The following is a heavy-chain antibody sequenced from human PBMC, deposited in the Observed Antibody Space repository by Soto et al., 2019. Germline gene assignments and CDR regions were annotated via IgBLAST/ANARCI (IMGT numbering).Heavy chain of an antibody. Sequence: PSATLSLTCTVSGGSISSGGYYWSWIRQHPGKGLEWIGYIYYSGSTYYNPSLKSRVTISVDTSKNQFSLKLSSVTAADTAVYYCARRGDGYNYYFDYWGQGTLVTVSS. CDR1: GGSISSGGYY. D-gene: IGHD5-12*01. V-gene: IGHV4-31*03. CDR2: IYYSGST. J-gene: IGHJ4*02. CDR3: ARRGDGYNYYFDY.